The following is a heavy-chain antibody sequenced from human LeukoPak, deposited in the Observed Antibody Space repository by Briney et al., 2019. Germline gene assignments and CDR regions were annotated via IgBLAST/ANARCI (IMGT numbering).Heavy chain of an antibody. Sequence: GGSLGLSCAASGFTFSSYAMHWVRQAPGKGLEWVAVISYDGSNKYYADSVKGRFTISRDNSKNTLYLQMNSLRAEDTAVYYCARDQAAAGTFDYWGQGTLVTVSS. D-gene: IGHD6-13*01. CDR3: ARDQAAAGTFDY. CDR2: ISYDGSNK. J-gene: IGHJ4*02. CDR1: GFTFSSYA. V-gene: IGHV3-30-3*01.